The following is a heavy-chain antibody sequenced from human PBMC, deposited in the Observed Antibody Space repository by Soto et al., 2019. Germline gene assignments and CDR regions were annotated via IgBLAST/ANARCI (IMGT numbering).Heavy chain of an antibody. V-gene: IGHV4-31*03. Sequence: QVQLQESGPGLVKPSQTLSLTCTVSGGSISSGGYYWSWIRQHPGKGLEWIGYIYYSGSTYYNTSVKSRVTISVDTSKNQFSLKLSSVTAADTAVYYCARERNSDNSGYSYYYGMDVWGQGTTVTVSS. CDR2: IYYSGST. CDR3: ARERNSDNSGYSYYYGMDV. CDR1: GGSISSGGYY. D-gene: IGHD3-22*01. J-gene: IGHJ6*02.